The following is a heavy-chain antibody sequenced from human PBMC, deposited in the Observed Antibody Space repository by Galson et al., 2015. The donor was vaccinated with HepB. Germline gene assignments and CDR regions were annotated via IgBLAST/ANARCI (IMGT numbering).Heavy chain of an antibody. Sequence: SVKVSCKASGGTFSKSSLTWARQAPGQGLEWMGDIIPFVDITNYAPKFQGRVSITADKSTNTVYVELSSLRSEDTAVYYCARRKDYGEYWLDKWGQGTLLMVSS. CDR2: IIPFVDIT. J-gene: IGHJ4*02. V-gene: IGHV1-69*10. CDR3: ARRKDYGEYWLDK. CDR1: GGTFSKSS. D-gene: IGHD4-17*01.